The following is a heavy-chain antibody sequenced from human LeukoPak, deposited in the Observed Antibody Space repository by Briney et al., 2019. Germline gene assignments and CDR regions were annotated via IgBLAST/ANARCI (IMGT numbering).Heavy chain of an antibody. J-gene: IGHJ4*02. Sequence: ASVKVSCKASGYTFTSYAMHWVRQAPGQRLEWMGWINAGNGNTKYSQKFQGRVTITRDTSASTAYMELSSLRSEDTAVYYCAIVIAAAGTCYSDYWGQGTLVTVSS. CDR3: AIVIAAAGTCYSDY. V-gene: IGHV1-3*01. D-gene: IGHD6-13*01. CDR2: INAGNGNT. CDR1: GYTFTSYA.